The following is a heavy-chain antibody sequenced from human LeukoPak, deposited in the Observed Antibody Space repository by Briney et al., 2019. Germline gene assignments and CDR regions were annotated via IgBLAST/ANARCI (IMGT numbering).Heavy chain of an antibody. V-gene: IGHV1-18*01. Sequence: ASVKVSCKASGYTFTNYDITWVRQAPEQGLEWMGWINTYNGNTNYAQNLQGRVTMTTDTSTSTAYMELRSLRSDDTAVYYCARGLGHRDYFHYWGQGTLVTVSS. CDR2: INTYNGNT. D-gene: IGHD1-14*01. CDR1: GYTFTNYD. J-gene: IGHJ4*02. CDR3: ARGLGHRDYFHY.